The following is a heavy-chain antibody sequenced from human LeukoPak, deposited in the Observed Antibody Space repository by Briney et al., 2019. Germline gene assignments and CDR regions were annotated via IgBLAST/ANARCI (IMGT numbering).Heavy chain of an antibody. CDR3: ARDYSNFDYYYYYYMDV. CDR1: GGSISSGAYY. J-gene: IGHJ6*03. V-gene: IGHV4-31*03. Sequence: PSETLSLTCTVSGGSISSGAYYWSWVRQHPGKGLEWIGYIYYSGSTYYNPSLKSRVTISVDTSKNQFSLKLSSVTAADTAVYYCARDYSNFDYYYYYYMDVWGKGTTVTVSS. CDR2: IYYSGST. D-gene: IGHD4-11*01.